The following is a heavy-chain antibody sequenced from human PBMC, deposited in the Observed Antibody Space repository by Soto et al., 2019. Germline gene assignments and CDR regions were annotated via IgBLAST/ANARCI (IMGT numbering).Heavy chain of an antibody. Sequence: QLQLQESGPGLVKPSETLSLTCTVSGGSISRSSYFWGWIRQPPGKGLEWIGSIYYSGNTYYNASLRSRVTISVDTSKNQFSLKLRSVTAADTAVYYCATLWFGEGDYWGQGTLVTVSS. CDR1: GGSISRSSYF. J-gene: IGHJ4*02. D-gene: IGHD3-10*01. V-gene: IGHV4-39*01. CDR3: ATLWFGEGDY. CDR2: IYYSGNT.